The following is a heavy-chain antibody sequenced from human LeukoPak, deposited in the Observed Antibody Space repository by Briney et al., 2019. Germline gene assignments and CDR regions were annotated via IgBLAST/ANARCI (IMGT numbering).Heavy chain of an antibody. CDR2: ISYDGSNK. V-gene: IGHV3-30*03. Sequence: TWGSLRLSCAASGSTFSSYGMHWVRQAPGKGLEWVAVISYDGSNKYYADSVKGRFTISRDNSKNTLYLQMNSLRAEDTAVYYCATVTVTNDAFDIWGQGTMVTVSS. CDR3: ATVTVTNDAFDI. D-gene: IGHD4-17*01. CDR1: GSTFSSYG. J-gene: IGHJ3*02.